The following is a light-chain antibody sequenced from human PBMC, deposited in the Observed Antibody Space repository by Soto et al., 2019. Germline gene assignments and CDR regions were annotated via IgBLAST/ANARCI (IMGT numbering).Light chain of an antibody. Sequence: DIQMTQSPSTLSASVGDRVTITCRASQNINSYLAWYQQKPGKAPKLLIYEASSLDSGVPSRFSGSRSGTEFALTISSLQPDDFATYYCQHYNSFFPRTFDQGTKVEI. CDR1: QNINSY. V-gene: IGKV1-5*03. CDR3: QHYNSFFPRT. CDR2: EAS. J-gene: IGKJ1*01.